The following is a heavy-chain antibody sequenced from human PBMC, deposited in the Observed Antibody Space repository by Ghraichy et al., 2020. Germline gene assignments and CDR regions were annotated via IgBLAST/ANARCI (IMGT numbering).Heavy chain of an antibody. Sequence: ASVKVSCKASGYTFTGYYMHWVRQAPGQGLEWMGRINPNSGGTNYAQKFQGRVTMTRDTSISTAYMELSRLRSDDTAVYYCARQNPLIKLERRGYNWFDPWGQGTLVTVSS. CDR3: ARQNPLIKLERRGYNWFDP. J-gene: IGHJ5*02. V-gene: IGHV1-2*06. CDR2: INPNSGGT. CDR1: GYTFTGYY. D-gene: IGHD1-1*01.